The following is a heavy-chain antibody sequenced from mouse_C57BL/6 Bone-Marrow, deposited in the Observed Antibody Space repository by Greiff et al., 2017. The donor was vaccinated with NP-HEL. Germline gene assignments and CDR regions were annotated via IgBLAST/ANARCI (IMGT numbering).Heavy chain of an antibody. CDR2: IWSGGST. J-gene: IGHJ4*01. CDR1: GFSLTSYG. Sequence: VKLQESGPGLVQPSQSLSITCTVSGFSLTSYGVHWVRQSPGKGLEWLGVIWSGGSTDYNAAFISRLSISKDNSKSQVFFKMNSLQADDTAIYYCARTYYSNYVGFYYAMDYWGQGTSVTVSS. D-gene: IGHD2-5*01. CDR3: ARTYYSNYVGFYYAMDY. V-gene: IGHV2-2*01.